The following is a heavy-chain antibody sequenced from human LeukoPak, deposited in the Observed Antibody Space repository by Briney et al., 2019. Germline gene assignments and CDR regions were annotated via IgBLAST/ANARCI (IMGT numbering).Heavy chain of an antibody. D-gene: IGHD3-10*02. CDR1: GYTFTGYY. J-gene: IGHJ4*02. Sequence: EASVKVSCKASGYTFTGYYMHWVRQAPGQGLEWMGRINPNSGGTNYAQKFQGRVTMTRDTSISTAYMELSRLKSDDTAVYYCAKGEQTTMSVYWGQGTLVTVSS. V-gene: IGHV1-2*06. CDR2: INPNSGGT. CDR3: AKGEQTTMSVY.